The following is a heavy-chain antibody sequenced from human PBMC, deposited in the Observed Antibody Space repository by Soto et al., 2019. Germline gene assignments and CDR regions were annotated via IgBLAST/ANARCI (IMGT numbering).Heavy chain of an antibody. CDR3: VRPHCPGISCYPLGF. Sequence: PSETLSLTCTVSGDSVTNYCWTWIRQPAGKGLEWIGLMYRSESTEYSPSLKSRVTMSLDSSKNQFSLNLRSVTAADTAVYSCVRPHCPGISCYPLGFWGPGTLVTVSS. CDR1: GDSVTNYC. CDR2: MYRSEST. V-gene: IGHV4-4*07. J-gene: IGHJ4*02. D-gene: IGHD3-22*01.